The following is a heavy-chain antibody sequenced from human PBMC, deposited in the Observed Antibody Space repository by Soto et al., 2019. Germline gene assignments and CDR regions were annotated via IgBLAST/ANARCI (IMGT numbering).Heavy chain of an antibody. V-gene: IGHV3-15*01. CDR2: IKSKGSGETT. CDR1: GFTFSNAW. CDR3: VKYSSSGAFDY. J-gene: IGHJ4*02. D-gene: IGHD6-6*01. Sequence: GGSLRLSCAGSGFTFSNAWMIWVRQAPGKGLEWVGRIKSKGSGETTDYAAAVKGRVSISRDDSNNVVYLQMNSLNSEDTAVYYCVKYSSSGAFDYWGQGTLVTVSS.